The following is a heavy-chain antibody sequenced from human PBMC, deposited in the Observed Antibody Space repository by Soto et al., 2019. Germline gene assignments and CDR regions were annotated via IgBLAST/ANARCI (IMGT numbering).Heavy chain of an antibody. CDR2: IYATGTT. J-gene: IGHJ5*02. V-gene: IGHV4-4*07. Sequence: SETLSLTCTVSGASISGFYWSWIRKSAGKGLEWIGRIYATGTTDYNPSLKSRVMMSVDTSKKQFSLKLRSVTAADTAVYYCVRDGTKTLRDWFDPRGQGISVTVS. D-gene: IGHD1-1*01. CDR1: GASISGFY. CDR3: VRDGTKTLRDWFDP.